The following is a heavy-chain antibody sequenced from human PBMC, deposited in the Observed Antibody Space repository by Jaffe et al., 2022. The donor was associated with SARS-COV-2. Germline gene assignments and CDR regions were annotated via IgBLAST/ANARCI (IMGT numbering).Heavy chain of an antibody. Sequence: QVQLVESGGGVVQPGRSLRLSCAASGFTFSSYAMHWVRQAPGKGLEWVAVISYDGSNKYYADSVKGRFTISRDNSKNTLYLQMNSLRAEDTAVYYCARDQKIRITMIVVVNPLDYWGQGTLVTVSS. CDR1: GFTFSSYA. V-gene: IGHV3-30*04. D-gene: IGHD3-22*01. CDR3: ARDQKIRITMIVVVNPLDY. CDR2: ISYDGSNK. J-gene: IGHJ4*02.